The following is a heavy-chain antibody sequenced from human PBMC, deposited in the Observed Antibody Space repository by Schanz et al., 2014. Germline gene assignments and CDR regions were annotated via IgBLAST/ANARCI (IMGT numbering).Heavy chain of an antibody. CDR3: ARGGYSSGWYDRDIAHCGY. J-gene: IGHJ4*02. CDR2: IVPIAGIT. CDR1: GGTFSSDT. D-gene: IGHD6-19*01. V-gene: IGHV1-69*04. Sequence: QVQVVQSGAEVKKPGSSVKVSCKASGGTFSSDTFSWVRQAPGQGLEWMGRIVPIAGITNYAQRFQGRVTITADKSSDTAYMELSSLRSEDTAVYYCARGGYSSGWYDRDIAHCGYWGQGTLVTVSS.